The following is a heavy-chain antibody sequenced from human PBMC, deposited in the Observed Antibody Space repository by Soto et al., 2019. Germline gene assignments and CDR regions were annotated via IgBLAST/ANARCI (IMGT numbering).Heavy chain of an antibody. CDR1: GGSISSSSYY. J-gene: IGHJ4*02. Sequence: LSLTCTVSGGSISSSSYYWGWIRQPPGKGLEWIGSIYYSGSTYYNPSLKSRVTISVDTSKDQFSLKLTSVTAADTAVYYCARDNITGLFDYWGQGTLVTVSS. CDR2: IYYSGST. D-gene: IGHD2-8*02. CDR3: ARDNITGLFDY. V-gene: IGHV4-39*07.